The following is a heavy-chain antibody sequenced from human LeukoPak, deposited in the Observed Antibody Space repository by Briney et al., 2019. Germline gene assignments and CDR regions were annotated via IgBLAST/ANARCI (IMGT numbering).Heavy chain of an antibody. CDR2: IHPNSGGT. J-gene: IGHJ4*02. CDR1: GYTFTGYV. V-gene: IGHV1-2*02. Sequence: ASVKVSCKASGYTFTGYVVHWVRQAPGQGLEWMGWIHPNSGGTNFGQKFQGRVTMTRDTSISTAYMELNSLRSDDTAVYYCAREGGMAVAAYFDYWGQGTLVTVSS. CDR3: AREGGMAVAAYFDY. D-gene: IGHD6-19*01.